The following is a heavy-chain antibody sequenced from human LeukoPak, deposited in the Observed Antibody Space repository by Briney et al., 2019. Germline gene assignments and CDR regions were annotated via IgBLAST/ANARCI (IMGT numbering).Heavy chain of an antibody. D-gene: IGHD3-22*01. CDR1: GYTFTSYG. CDR3: ARAEYYYDSSGYWNWFDP. CDR2: ISAYNGNT. V-gene: IGHV1-18*01. J-gene: IGHJ5*02. Sequence: ASVKGSCKASGYTFTSYGISWVRQAPGQGLEWMGWISAYNGNTNYAQKLQGRVTMTTDTSTSTAYMELRSLRSDDTAVYYCARAEYYYDSSGYWNWFDPWGQGTLVTVSS.